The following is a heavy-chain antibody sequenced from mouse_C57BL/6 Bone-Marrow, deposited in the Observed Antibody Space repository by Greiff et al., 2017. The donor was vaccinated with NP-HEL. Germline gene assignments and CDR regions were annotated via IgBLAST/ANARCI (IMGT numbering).Heavy chain of an antibody. J-gene: IGHJ3*01. CDR1: GYTFTSYW. CDR3: YYDDDWAFAY. Sequence: QVQLQQPGAELVKPGASVKLSCKASGYTFTSYWMHWVKQRPGQGLEWIGMIHPNSGSTNYNEKFKSKATLTVDKSSSTAYMQLSSLTSEDSAVYYCYYDDDWAFAYGDRGPLVTVTA. V-gene: IGHV1-64*01. CDR2: IHPNSGST. D-gene: IGHD2-4*01.